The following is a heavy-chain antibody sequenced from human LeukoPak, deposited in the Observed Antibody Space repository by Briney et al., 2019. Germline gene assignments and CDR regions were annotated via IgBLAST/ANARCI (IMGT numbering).Heavy chain of an antibody. Sequence: GGSLRLSCVGSGFTFRSHAMRWVRQAPAKGLEFVSGIYGNGGTTYYADSVKGRFSISRDNSKNTLYLQMDSLRGEDTAVYYCAKNFRIGYSAHFDYWGQGALVTVAT. CDR3: AKNFRIGYSAHFDY. D-gene: IGHD2-21*01. V-gene: IGHV3-23*01. CDR2: IYGNGGTT. CDR1: GFTFRSHA. J-gene: IGHJ4*02.